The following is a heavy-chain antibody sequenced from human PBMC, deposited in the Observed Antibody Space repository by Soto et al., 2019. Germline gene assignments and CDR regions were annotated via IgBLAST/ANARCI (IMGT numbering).Heavy chain of an antibody. Sequence: SETLSLTCTVSGGSISSSSYYWGWIRQPPGKGLEWIGSIYYSGSTYYNPSLKSRVTISVDTSKNQFSLKLSSVTAADTAVYYCARYSSTPLNWFDPWGQGTLVTVSS. CDR1: GGSISSSSYY. D-gene: IGHD2-15*01. CDR3: ARYSSTPLNWFDP. CDR2: IYYSGST. V-gene: IGHV4-39*01. J-gene: IGHJ5*02.